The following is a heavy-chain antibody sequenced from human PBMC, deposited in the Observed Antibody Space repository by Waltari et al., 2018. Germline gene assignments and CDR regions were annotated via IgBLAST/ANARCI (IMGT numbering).Heavy chain of an antibody. Sequence: QVQRQQWGAGLLKPSETLSLTCAVYGGPFSGYYWSWIRQPPGKGLEWIGEINDSGNTKYNPSLKSRVTTSVDTSRNQFSLKLRSVTAADTAVYYCARVMGGRGYRSSWWAWFDPWGQGTLVTVSS. J-gene: IGHJ5*02. CDR2: INDSGNT. V-gene: IGHV4-34*01. CDR3: ARVMGGRGYRSSWWAWFDP. CDR1: GGPFSGYY. D-gene: IGHD6-13*01.